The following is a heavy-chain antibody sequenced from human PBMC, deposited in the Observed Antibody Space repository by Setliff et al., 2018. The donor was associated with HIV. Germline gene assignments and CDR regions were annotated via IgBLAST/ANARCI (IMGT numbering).Heavy chain of an antibody. CDR3: ARGGPDYYDYPYFDS. CDR2: IHTSGNT. Sequence: SETLSLTCTVSGGSINSGSYYWSWIRQPAGKGLQWIGRIHTSGNTNYNPSLKSRVTISVDTSKSQFSLKLSSLTAADTAVYFCARGGPDYYDYPYFDSWGQGTLVTVSS. CDR1: GGSINSGSYY. V-gene: IGHV4-61*02. J-gene: IGHJ4*02. D-gene: IGHD3-22*01.